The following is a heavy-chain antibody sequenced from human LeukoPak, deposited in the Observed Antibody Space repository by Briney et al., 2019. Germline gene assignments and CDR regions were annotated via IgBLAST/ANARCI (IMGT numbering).Heavy chain of an antibody. CDR1: GFTFSSYA. Sequence: GGSLRLSCAASGFTFSSYAMHWVRQAPGKGLEWVSIIYRGGSTYYTDSVRGRFTIARDEFKNTVHLQMNSLRAEDTAVYYCARGGAVPSSGYTNYFDYWGQGTLVTASS. D-gene: IGHD3-22*01. J-gene: IGHJ4*02. V-gene: IGHV3-66*01. CDR3: ARGGAVPSSGYTNYFDY. CDR2: IYRGGST.